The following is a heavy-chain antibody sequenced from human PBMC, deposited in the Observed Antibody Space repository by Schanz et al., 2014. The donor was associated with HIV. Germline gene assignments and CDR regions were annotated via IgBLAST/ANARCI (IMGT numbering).Heavy chain of an antibody. CDR3: VKDLPSPNLSY. CDR2: ISGSGANT. D-gene: IGHD6-6*01. V-gene: IGHV3-23*01. J-gene: IGHJ4*02. CDR1: GFTFSSYA. Sequence: EVLLLESGGGLVQPGGSLRLSCAASGFTFSSYAMTWVRHAPGKGLEWVSTISGSGANTYYAESVKGRFTISRDNSKNTLYLQVSSLRAEDSAVYYCVKDLPSPNLSYWGQGTLVTVSS.